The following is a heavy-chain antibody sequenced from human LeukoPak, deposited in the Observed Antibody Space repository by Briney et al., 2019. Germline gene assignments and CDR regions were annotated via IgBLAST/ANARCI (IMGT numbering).Heavy chain of an antibody. CDR1: GFTFSSYG. Sequence: GRSLRLSCAASGFTFSSYGIHWVRQAPGKGLEWVAVISYDGSNKYYADSVKGRFTISRDNSKNTLYLQMNSLRAEDTAVYYRAKDRTMVRGVIVDWFDPWGQGTLVTVSS. J-gene: IGHJ5*02. CDR3: AKDRTMVRGVIVDWFDP. D-gene: IGHD3-10*01. CDR2: ISYDGSNK. V-gene: IGHV3-30*18.